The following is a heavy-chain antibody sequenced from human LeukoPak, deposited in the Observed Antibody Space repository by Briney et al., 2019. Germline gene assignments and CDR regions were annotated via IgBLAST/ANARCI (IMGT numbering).Heavy chain of an antibody. CDR1: GGSISSSSLY. CDR2: VSHSGGT. V-gene: IGHV4-39*07. J-gene: IGHJ2*01. CDR3: ARVSGELGYFDL. Sequence: PSETLSLTCTVSGGSISSSSLYWGWIRQPPGKGLDWIAEVSHSGGTNYNPSLKSRVTMSSDVSKNQFSLNLTSVTAADTAVYYCARVSGELGYFDLWGRGTLVTVSS. D-gene: IGHD7-27*01.